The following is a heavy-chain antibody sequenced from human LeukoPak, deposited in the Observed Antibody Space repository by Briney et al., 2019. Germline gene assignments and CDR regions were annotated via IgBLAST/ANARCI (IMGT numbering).Heavy chain of an antibody. J-gene: IGHJ4*02. CDR1: GYTFTSNY. D-gene: IGHD5-18*01. CDR3: ARPQSRGYSYGWDFDY. CDR2: INPNSGGT. Sequence: ASVKVSCNASGYTFTSNYLHWVRHPHAQGNGLVGWINPNSGGTNYAKKFQGRVTMTRDTSISTAYMELSRLRSDDTAVYYCARPQSRGYSYGWDFDYWGQGTLVTVSS. V-gene: IGHV1-2*02.